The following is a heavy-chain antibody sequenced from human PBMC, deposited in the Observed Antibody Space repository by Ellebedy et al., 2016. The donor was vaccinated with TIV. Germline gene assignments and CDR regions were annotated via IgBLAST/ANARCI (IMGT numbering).Heavy chain of an antibody. Sequence: AASVKVSCKASGGTLTRSTIRWVRQAPGQGLEWVGGISPISGTVDSAQKFQGRVTLSADESTRTVFMELSNLESADTAVYYCPKAHYLMYGGFLDSWGQGTLVTVSS. CDR3: PKAHYLMYGGFLDS. D-gene: IGHD2-15*01. J-gene: IGHJ4*02. CDR1: GGTLTRST. V-gene: IGHV1-69*13. CDR2: ISPISGTV.